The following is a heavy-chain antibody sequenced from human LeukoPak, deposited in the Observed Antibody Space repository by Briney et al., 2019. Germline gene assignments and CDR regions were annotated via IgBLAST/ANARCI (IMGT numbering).Heavy chain of an antibody. V-gene: IGHV4-39*01. Sequence: SETLSLTCTVSGGSISSGDYYWGWIRQPPGKGLEWIGSHYHNGDTYYNPSLKSRVTISVDTSKSQFSLRLTSVTAADTAVYFCGRAADSWGQGILVTVSS. CDR3: GRAADS. CDR1: GGSISSGDYY. J-gene: IGHJ4*02. D-gene: IGHD2-15*01. CDR2: HYHNGDT.